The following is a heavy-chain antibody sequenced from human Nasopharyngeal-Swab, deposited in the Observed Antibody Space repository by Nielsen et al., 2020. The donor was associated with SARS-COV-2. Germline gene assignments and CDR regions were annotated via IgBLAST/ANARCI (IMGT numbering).Heavy chain of an antibody. CDR3: AKWASSNWSDY. CDR1: GFTFRNYV. CDR2: ISGSGGNI. J-gene: IGHJ4*02. Sequence: GEALKISWAASGFTFRNYVMSWVRQAPGKGLGWDSSISGSGGNIYYTDSVKGRFTISRDSSRSTLYLQMNSLRVEDTAVYYCAKWASSNWSDYWGQGTLVTVSS. D-gene: IGHD6-13*01. V-gene: IGHV3-23*01.